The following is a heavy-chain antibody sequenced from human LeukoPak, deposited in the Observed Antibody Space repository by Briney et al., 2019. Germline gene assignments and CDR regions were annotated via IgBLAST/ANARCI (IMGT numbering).Heavy chain of an antibody. D-gene: IGHD6-13*01. CDR2: ISGSNSYI. Sequence: GGSLRLSCAASGFTFSSYSMNWVRQAPGKGLEWVSSISGSNSYIYYADSMKGRFTISRDNAKNSLYLQMNSLRAEDTAVYYCARSPPLAAAGSIFWFDPWGQGTLVTVSS. J-gene: IGHJ5*02. V-gene: IGHV3-21*01. CDR3: ARSPPLAAAGSIFWFDP. CDR1: GFTFSSYS.